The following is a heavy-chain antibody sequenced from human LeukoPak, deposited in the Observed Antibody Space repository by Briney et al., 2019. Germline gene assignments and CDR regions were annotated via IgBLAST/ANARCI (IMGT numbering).Heavy chain of an antibody. CDR3: ARDDDDYVWGSSRY. Sequence: SETLSLTCTVSGGSISRYYWSWIRHPPGNGLEWIGYFYYSGSTNFNPSLKSRFTISVDTSKNQFSLKLSSVTAADTPVYYCARDDDDYVWGSSRYWGQGTLVTVSS. V-gene: IGHV4-59*01. CDR1: GGSISRYY. J-gene: IGHJ4*02. D-gene: IGHD3-16*02. CDR2: FYYSGST.